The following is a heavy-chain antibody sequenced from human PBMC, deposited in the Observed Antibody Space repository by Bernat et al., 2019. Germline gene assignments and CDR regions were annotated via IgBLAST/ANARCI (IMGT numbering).Heavy chain of an antibody. CDR2: ISYDGGNK. CDR3: VGYNWFDP. V-gene: IGHV3-30-3*01. J-gene: IGHJ5*02. CDR1: GCTFSGYA. Sequence: QVQLVESGGGVVQPGRSLRISCVASGCTFSGYAIHWVRQAPGKGLEWVAVISYDGGNKYYADSVKGRFTISRDNSKNTLYLQMNSLRAEDTAVYYCVGYNWFDPWGQGTLVTVSA.